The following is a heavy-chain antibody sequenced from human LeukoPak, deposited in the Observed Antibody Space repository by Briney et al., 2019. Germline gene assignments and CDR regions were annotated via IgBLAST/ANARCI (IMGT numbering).Heavy chain of an antibody. D-gene: IGHD6-19*01. CDR2: IDHSGRT. CDR3: ARKGLTKPLSVAVDFDS. V-gene: IGHV4-34*01. J-gene: IGHJ4*02. Sequence: PSETLSLTCAVYGGSFSGYYWSWIRQPPGKGLEWIAEIDHSGRTNFNRSLKSRITISVDTSKKHFSLKLSSVTAADTAVYYCARKGLTKPLSVAVDFDSWGQGTLVTVSS. CDR1: GGSFSGYY.